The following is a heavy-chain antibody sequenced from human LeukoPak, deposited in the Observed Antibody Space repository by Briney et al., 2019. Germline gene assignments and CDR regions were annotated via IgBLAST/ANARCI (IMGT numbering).Heavy chain of an antibody. V-gene: IGHV1-69*04. Sequence: EASVKVSCKASGGTFNKYAISWVRQAPGQGLEWLGRIIPIVKLTNYAQRFQGRVMVTAEESTSTAYLELSGLTLEDTAVYFCARGGFCSSSNCRYYGMALWGEGTTVTVSP. J-gene: IGHJ6*04. CDR1: GGTFNKYA. D-gene: IGHD6-13*01. CDR3: ARGGFCSSSNCRYYGMAL. CDR2: IIPIVKLT.